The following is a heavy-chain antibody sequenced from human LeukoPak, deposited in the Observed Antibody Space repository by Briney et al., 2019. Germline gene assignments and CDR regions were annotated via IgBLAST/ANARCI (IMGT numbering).Heavy chain of an antibody. V-gene: IGHV3-23*01. D-gene: IGHD5-12*01. CDR2: ISGSGDST. CDR3: ARVGYSGYDYDY. J-gene: IGHJ4*02. Sequence: GRSLRLSCEASGFTFSSYAMSWVRQAPGKGLEWVSVISGSGDSTYYADSVEGRCTSSRDNSKDALYLQMNSLRAEDTAVYYCARVGYSGYDYDYWGQGTLVTVSS. CDR1: GFTFSSYA.